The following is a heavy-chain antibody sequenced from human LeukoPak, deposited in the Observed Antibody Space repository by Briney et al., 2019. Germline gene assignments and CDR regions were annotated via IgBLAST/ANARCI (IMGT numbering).Heavy chain of an antibody. D-gene: IGHD3-22*01. V-gene: IGHV3-21*01. CDR2: ISSSSSYI. CDR3: ARTRSSGYKGYYYGMDV. Sequence: PGGSLRLSCAASGFTLSSYSMNWVRQAPGKGLEWVSSISSSSSYIYYADSVKGRFTISRDNAKNSLYLQMNSLRAEDTAVYYCARTRSSGYKGYYYGMDVWGQGTTVTVSS. J-gene: IGHJ6*02. CDR1: GFTLSSYS.